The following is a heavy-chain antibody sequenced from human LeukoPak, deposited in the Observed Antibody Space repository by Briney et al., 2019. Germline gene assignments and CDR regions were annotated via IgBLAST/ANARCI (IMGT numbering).Heavy chain of an antibody. CDR3: ARGASGIGGIRFDP. D-gene: IGHD3-10*01. CDR1: GFTFSSYA. CDR2: ISYDGSNK. J-gene: IGHJ5*02. Sequence: GGSLRLSCAASGFTFSSYAMHWVRQAPGKGLEGVAVISYDGSNKYYADSVKGRFTISRDNSKNPLYLKMKSLRAEDTAVYYCARGASGIGGIRFDPWGQGTLVTVSS. V-gene: IGHV3-30*04.